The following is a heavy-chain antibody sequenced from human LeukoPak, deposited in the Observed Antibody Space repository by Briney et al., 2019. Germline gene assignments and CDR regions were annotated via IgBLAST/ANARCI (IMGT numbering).Heavy chain of an antibody. CDR2: ISYDGSNK. CDR3: AKGGIGVVVVPAAIDYYYYGMDV. V-gene: IGHV3-30*18. J-gene: IGHJ6*02. Sequence: GRSLRLSCAASGFTFSSYGMHWVRQAPGKGLEWVAVISYDGSNKYYADSVKGRFTISRDNSKNTLYLQMNSLRAEDTAVYYCAKGGIGVVVVPAAIDYYYYGMDVWGQGTTVTVSS. D-gene: IGHD2-2*02. CDR1: GFTFSSYG.